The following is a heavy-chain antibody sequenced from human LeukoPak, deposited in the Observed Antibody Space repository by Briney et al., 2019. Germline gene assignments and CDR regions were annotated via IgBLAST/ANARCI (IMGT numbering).Heavy chain of an antibody. J-gene: IGHJ4*02. CDR1: GFTFTDYW. Sequence: QPGGSLRLSCAASGFTFTDYWMTWVRKVPGKGLEWVANIHKAGTESYYVDSVKGRFAISRDNAKNSRYLQLSSMRVDDTAVYYCVRVGTWELQRVFDYWGQGTLVTVSS. V-gene: IGHV3-7*01. D-gene: IGHD1-26*01. CDR3: VRVGTWELQRVFDY. CDR2: IHKAGTES.